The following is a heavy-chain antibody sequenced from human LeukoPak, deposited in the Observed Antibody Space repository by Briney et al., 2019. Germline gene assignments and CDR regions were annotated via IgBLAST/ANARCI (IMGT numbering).Heavy chain of an antibody. CDR1: GGSISSSSYY. Sequence: PSETLSLTCTVSGGSISSSSYYWGWIRQPPGKGLEWIGSIYYSGSTYYNPSLKSRVTISVDTSKNHFSLKLSSVTAADTAVYYCARHARDIVVVPAAWFDPWGQGTLVTVSS. J-gene: IGHJ5*02. D-gene: IGHD2-2*01. CDR3: ARHARDIVVVPAAWFDP. CDR2: IYYSGST. V-gene: IGHV4-39*01.